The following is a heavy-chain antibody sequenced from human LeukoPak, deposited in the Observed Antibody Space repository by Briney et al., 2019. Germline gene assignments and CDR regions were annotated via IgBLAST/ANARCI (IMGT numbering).Heavy chain of an antibody. D-gene: IGHD2-15*01. CDR3: ARDPVAARYCSGGSCYPGVY. J-gene: IGHJ4*02. Sequence: ASVKVSCKASGYTFTSYGISWVRQAPGQGREWMGWISAYNGNTNNAQKLQGRVTMTTDTSTSTAYMELRSLRSDDTAMYYCARDPVAARYCSGGSCYPGVYWGQGTLVTVSS. V-gene: IGHV1-18*01. CDR2: ISAYNGNT. CDR1: GYTFTSYG.